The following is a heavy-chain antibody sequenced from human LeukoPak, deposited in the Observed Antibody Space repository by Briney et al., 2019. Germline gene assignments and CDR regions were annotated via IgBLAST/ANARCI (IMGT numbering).Heavy chain of an antibody. V-gene: IGHV4-34*01. D-gene: IGHD6-13*01. CDR2: INHSGST. J-gene: IGHJ4*02. Sequence: SETLSLTCAVYGGSFRGYYWSWIRQPPGKGLEWIGEINHSGSTKYNPSLKSRVTMSVGTSKNQFSLKLSSVTAADTAVYYCANPSSSWYFFDYWGQGTLVTVSS. CDR3: ANPSSSWYFFDY. CDR1: GGSFRGYY.